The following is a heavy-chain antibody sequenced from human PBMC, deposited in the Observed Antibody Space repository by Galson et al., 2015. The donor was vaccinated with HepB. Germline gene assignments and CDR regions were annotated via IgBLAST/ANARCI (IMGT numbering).Heavy chain of an antibody. J-gene: IGHJ4*02. V-gene: IGHV1-2*06. Sequence: SVKVSCKASGYTFTDYYMHWVRQAPGHGLEWMGRINPNSGGADCAQKFQGRVTMTRDTSINTANLELSRLRSDDTAVYYCARPPYCSGGVCYDYWGQGTLVTVSS. D-gene: IGHD2-15*01. CDR3: ARPPYCSGGVCYDY. CDR2: INPNSGGA. CDR1: GYTFTDYY.